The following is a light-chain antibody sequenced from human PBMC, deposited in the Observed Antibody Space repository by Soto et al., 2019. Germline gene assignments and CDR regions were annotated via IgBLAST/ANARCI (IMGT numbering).Light chain of an antibody. CDR1: QSVSSSY. CDR2: GAS. V-gene: IGKV3-20*01. CDR3: QQYGSSPWT. Sequence: EVGLTQSPGTLSLSPGERATLSFRASQSVSSSYLAWYQQKPGQAPRLLIYGASSRATGIPDRFSGSGSGTDFTLTISRLEPEDFAVYYCQQYGSSPWTFGQRTKVDI. J-gene: IGKJ1*01.